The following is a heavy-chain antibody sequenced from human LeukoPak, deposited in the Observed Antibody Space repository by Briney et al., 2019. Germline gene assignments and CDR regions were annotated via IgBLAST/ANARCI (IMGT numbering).Heavy chain of an antibody. V-gene: IGHV4-39*01. Sequence: PSETLSLTCTVSGGSISSGGYYWAWIRQPPGKGLEWIGSVYYSGNTYNKPSLKGRVTISVDTSKSHFSLKLSSVTAADTAVYFCARQTTGYNSGWRFDYWGQGALVTVSS. J-gene: IGHJ4*02. D-gene: IGHD6-19*01. CDR2: VYYSGNT. CDR3: ARQTTGYNSGWRFDY. CDR1: GGSISSGGYY.